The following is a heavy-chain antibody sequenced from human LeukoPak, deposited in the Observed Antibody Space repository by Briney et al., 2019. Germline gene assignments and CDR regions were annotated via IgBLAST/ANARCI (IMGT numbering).Heavy chain of an antibody. J-gene: IGHJ4*02. D-gene: IGHD5-18*01. Sequence: ASVKVSCKASGYTFTSYGISWVRQAPGQGLEWMGWISAYNGNTNYAQKLQGRVTMTTDTSTSTAYMELRSLRSDDTAVYYCARDHRIQLWLPPHDYWGQGTLVTVSP. CDR3: ARDHRIQLWLPPHDY. CDR2: ISAYNGNT. V-gene: IGHV1-18*01. CDR1: GYTFTSYG.